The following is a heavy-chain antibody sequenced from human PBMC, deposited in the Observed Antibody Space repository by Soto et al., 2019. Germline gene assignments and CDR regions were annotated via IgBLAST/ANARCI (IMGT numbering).Heavy chain of an antibody. D-gene: IGHD3-3*01. CDR1: GYPVTAYY. Sequence: QLHLVQSGAVVKKPGASVTVSCSASGYPVTAYYMHWVRQAPGRGLEWMGGINPATGAAKYTQTFQGRVTMTRDTSTSTVFMELSGLTSEDTAVFYCARGGGVGVAASAAFDMWGQGTLVIVSS. CDR2: INPATGAA. J-gene: IGHJ3*02. V-gene: IGHV1-2*02. CDR3: ARGGGVGVAASAAFDM.